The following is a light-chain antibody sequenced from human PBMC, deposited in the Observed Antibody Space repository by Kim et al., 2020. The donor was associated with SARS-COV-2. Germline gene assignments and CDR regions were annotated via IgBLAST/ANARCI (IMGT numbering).Light chain of an antibody. Sequence: ASVGDRVTITWRASQGIKNWLIWYQQKLGKAPTLLIYDASTLERGVPPRFSGSGSGTDFSLTISSLQPEDFATYFCQQGSSFPLTFGGGTKVDIK. V-gene: IGKV1-12*01. CDR1: QGIKNW. J-gene: IGKJ4*01. CDR2: DAS. CDR3: QQGSSFPLT.